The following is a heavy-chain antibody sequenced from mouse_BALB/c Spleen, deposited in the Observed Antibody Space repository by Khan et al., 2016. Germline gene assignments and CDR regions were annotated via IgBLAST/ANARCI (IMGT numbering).Heavy chain of an antibody. D-gene: IGHD1-1*01. CDR3: ARRGPIYYYGSSYGY. CDR2: NDPANGNS. CDR1: GFNIKDTY. V-gene: IGHV14-3*02. J-gene: IGHJ2*01. Sequence: VQLKQSGAELVKPGASVKLSCTASGFNIKDTYMHWVKQRPEQGLEWIGRNDPANGNSKYDPKFQGKATIIVDKSSNTAYLQLSSLTSEDTAVDYCARRGPIYYYGSSYGYWGQGTTLTVSS.